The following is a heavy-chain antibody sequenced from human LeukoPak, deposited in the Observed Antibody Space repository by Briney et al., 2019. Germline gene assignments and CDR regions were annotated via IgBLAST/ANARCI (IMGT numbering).Heavy chain of an antibody. CDR2: INSDETTL. D-gene: IGHD6-19*01. CDR1: GFTLSKHW. Sequence: GGSLRLSCAASGFTLSKHWMHWVRQAPGKGLVWVSRINSDETTLQYADSVKGRFTISRDTAKNTLYLQMNSLRAEDTAVYYCAKHGRVVAGPWFDTWGQGTLVTVSS. CDR3: AKHGRVVAGPWFDT. V-gene: IGHV3-74*01. J-gene: IGHJ5*02.